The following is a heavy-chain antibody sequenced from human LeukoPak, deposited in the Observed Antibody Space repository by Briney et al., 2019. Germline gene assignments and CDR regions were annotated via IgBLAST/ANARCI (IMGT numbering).Heavy chain of an antibody. CDR1: GGSISSGGYY. V-gene: IGHV4-31*03. Sequence: SETLSLTCTVSGGSISSGGYYWSWIRQHPGKGLEWIGYIYYSGSNYYNPSLKSRVTLSVDTSKNQFSLKLSSVTAADTAVYYCARGPGGYSYGYYFDYWGQGTLVTVSS. J-gene: IGHJ4*02. CDR2: IYYSGSN. D-gene: IGHD5-18*01. CDR3: ARGPGGYSYGYYFDY.